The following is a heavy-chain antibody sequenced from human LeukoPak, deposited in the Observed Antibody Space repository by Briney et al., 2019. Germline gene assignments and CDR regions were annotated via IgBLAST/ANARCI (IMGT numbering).Heavy chain of an antibody. D-gene: IGHD3-10*01. CDR2: INPNSGGT. V-gene: IGHV1-2*02. CDR3: ARGRSDYYLDS. J-gene: IGHJ4*02. CDR1: GYTFTDYY. Sequence: ASVKVSCKAAGYTFTDYYMHWVRQAPGQGVEWMGWINPNSGGTNYAQNFQGRVTMTRDTSISTAYMGLSRLRSDDTAVYFCARGRSDYYLDSWGQGTLVTVSS.